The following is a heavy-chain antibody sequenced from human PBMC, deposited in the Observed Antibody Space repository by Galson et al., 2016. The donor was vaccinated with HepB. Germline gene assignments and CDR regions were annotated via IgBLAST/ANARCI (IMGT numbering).Heavy chain of an antibody. Sequence: SLRLSCAASGFTFTRHDMHWVRQRTGQGLEWVSGIATTGDTYDPGSVRGRFTISRENARKSVYLQMNTLRGGDTAVYYCARDPWQRVSHWGQGTLVTVSS. V-gene: IGHV3-13*04. CDR2: IATTGDT. CDR1: GFTFTRHD. J-gene: IGHJ4*02. D-gene: IGHD6-25*01. CDR3: ARDPWQRVSH.